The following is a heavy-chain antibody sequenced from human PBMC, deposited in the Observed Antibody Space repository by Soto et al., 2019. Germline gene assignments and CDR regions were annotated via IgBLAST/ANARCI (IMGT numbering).Heavy chain of an antibody. J-gene: IGHJ4*02. CDR2: ISGSSSYI. D-gene: IGHD6-19*01. V-gene: IGHV3-21*01. CDR1: GFIFSSYS. CDR3: ARDLGGGWYWDVDY. Sequence: EVQLVESGGGLVKPGGSLRLSCEASGFIFSSYSMNWVRQAPGKGLEWVSSISGSSSYIYHADSVQGRFTISRDNAKNSLYLQMNSLRVEDTAVYYCARDLGGGWYWDVDYWGQGTLVTVSS.